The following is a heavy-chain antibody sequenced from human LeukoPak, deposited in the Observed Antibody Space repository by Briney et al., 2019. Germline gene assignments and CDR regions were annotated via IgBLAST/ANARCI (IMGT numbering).Heavy chain of an antibody. Sequence: ASVKVSCKASGYTFSNYGISWVRQAPGQGLELVGWIRGDNGNTNYAQKFQGRVTMTTETSTSTAYMELGSLGSDETAVYYCARVDLLTGYYFFDYWGQGTLVTVSS. D-gene: IGHD3-9*01. CDR1: GYTFSNYG. J-gene: IGHJ4*02. CDR2: IRGDNGNT. CDR3: ARVDLLTGYYFFDY. V-gene: IGHV1-18*01.